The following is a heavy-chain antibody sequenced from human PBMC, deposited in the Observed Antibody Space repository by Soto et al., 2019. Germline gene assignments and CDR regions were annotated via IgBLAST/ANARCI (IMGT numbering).Heavy chain of an antibody. J-gene: IGHJ4*02. V-gene: IGHV3-11*01. CDR3: TRSDYDTSGYTAY. Sequence: QVHLVESGGGLVKPGGSLRLSCAASGFAFSAYYMSWIRQAPGKGLEWLSYISESGTTIYYADSVKGRFTISRDNAKKSLYLQMNSLRDEDTAVYYCTRSDYDTSGYTAYWGQGTLVTVSS. D-gene: IGHD3-22*01. CDR1: GFAFSAYY. CDR2: ISESGTTI.